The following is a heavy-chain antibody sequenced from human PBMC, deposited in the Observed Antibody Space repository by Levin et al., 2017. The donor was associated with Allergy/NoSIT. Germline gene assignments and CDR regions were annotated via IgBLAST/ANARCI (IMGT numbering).Heavy chain of an antibody. CDR2: IDWDDDK. D-gene: IGHD1-26*01. CDR3: ARIRRGDSGSYYYFDY. V-gene: IGHV2-70*11. J-gene: IGHJ4*02. Sequence: ESGPTLVKPTQTLTLTCTFSGFSLRTSGMCVSWIRQPPGKALEWLARIDWDDDKYYSTSLKTRLTISKDTSKNQVVLTMTNMDPVDTATYYCARIRRGDSGSYYYFDYWGQGTLVTVSS. CDR1: GFSLRTSGMC.